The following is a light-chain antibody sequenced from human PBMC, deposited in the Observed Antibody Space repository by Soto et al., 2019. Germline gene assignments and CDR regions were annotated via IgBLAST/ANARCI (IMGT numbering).Light chain of an antibody. CDR3: QSYASSLSGVV. CDR1: SSNIGACYG. J-gene: IGLJ2*01. Sequence: QSVLTQPPSVSGAPGLRVTISCTGSSSNIGACYGVHWYQQLPRTAPKLLLYGDTNRPSGVPDRFSGSKSGTSASLAITGLQSEDEADYYCQSYASSLSGVVFGGGTKLTVL. CDR2: GDT. V-gene: IGLV1-40*01.